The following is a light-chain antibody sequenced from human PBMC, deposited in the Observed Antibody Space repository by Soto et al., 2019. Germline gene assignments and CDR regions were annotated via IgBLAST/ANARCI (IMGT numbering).Light chain of an antibody. CDR2: DVT. J-gene: IGLJ2*01. Sequence: QSALTQSRSVSGSPGQSVTISCTGTSSDIGGYNYVSWYQHHPGKAPKLMIYDVTKRPSGVPDRFSGSKSGNTASLTISGLQADDEADYYCCSYAGSSTLVVFGGGTKLTVL. V-gene: IGLV2-11*01. CDR3: CSYAGSSTLVV. CDR1: SSDIGGYNY.